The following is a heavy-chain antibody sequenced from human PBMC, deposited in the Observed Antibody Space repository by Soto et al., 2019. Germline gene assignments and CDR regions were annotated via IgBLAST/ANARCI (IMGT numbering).Heavy chain of an antibody. V-gene: IGHV2-5*02. CDR2: IYWDDSK. CDR3: AHAYGGRSLY. J-gene: IGHJ4*02. Sequence: QITLKESGPTLVKPTQTLTLTCTFSGFSLTTYRVGVGWIRQPPGEALEWLAVIYWDDSKTYRPSLESRLTTNKDNSTNQVALTMTNMDSMDTATYYCAHAYGGRSLYWGQGTLVTVSS. CDR1: GFSLTTYRVG. D-gene: IGHD1-26*01.